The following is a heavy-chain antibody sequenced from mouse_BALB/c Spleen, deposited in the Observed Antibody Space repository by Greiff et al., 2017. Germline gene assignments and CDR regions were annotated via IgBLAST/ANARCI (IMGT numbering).Heavy chain of an antibody. J-gene: IGHJ4*01. CDR2: ISSGSSTI. D-gene: IGHD3-1*01. CDR3: ARSGGNYAMDY. V-gene: IGHV5-17*02. CDR1: GFTFSSFG. Sequence: EVQVVESGGGLVQPGGSRKLSCAASGFTFSSFGMHWVRQAPEKGLEWVAYISSGSSTIYYADTVKGRFTISRDNTKNTLFLQMTSLRSEDTAMYYCARSGGNYAMDYWGQGTSVTVSS.